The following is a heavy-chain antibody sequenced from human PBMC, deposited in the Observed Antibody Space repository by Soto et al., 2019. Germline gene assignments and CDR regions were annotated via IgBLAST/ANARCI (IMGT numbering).Heavy chain of an antibody. CDR2: ISSGGGTI. D-gene: IGHD1-26*01. CDR3: ARDRSGSGRIHDY. CDR1: GFTFGSYE. Sequence: EVQLVESGGGLVQPGGSLRLSCAASGFTFGSYEMNWVRQAPGKGLEWVSYISSGGGTIYYADSVKGRFTISRDNARKSLYLQMNSLRAEDTAVYYCARDRSGSGRIHDYWGQGTLVTVSP. J-gene: IGHJ4*02. V-gene: IGHV3-48*03.